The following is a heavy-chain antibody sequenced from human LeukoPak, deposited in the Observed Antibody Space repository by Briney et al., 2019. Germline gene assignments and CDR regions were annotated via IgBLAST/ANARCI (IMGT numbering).Heavy chain of an antibody. D-gene: IGHD2-2*02. Sequence: GGSLRLSCAASGFTFSSYAMHWVRQAPGKGLEWVAVISYDGSNKYYADSVKGRFTISRDNSKNTLYLQMNSLRAEDTAVYYCARALSDAPTLGYCSGTSCYTAYWGQGTLVTVSS. J-gene: IGHJ4*02. CDR3: ARALSDAPTLGYCSGTSCYTAY. V-gene: IGHV3-30-3*01. CDR1: GFTFSSYA. CDR2: ISYDGSNK.